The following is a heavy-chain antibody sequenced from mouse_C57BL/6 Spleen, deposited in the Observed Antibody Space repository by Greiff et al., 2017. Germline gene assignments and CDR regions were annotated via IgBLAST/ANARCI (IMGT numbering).Heavy chain of an antibody. CDR2: IHPYDGGT. CDR1: GYTFTDYY. Sequence: EVQLQQSGPELVKPGASVKISCKASGYTFTDYYMNWVKQSPGKSLEWIGDIHPYDGGTSYNQKFKGKATLTVDKSSSTAYMELRSLTSEDSAVYYCARWIYDGYWGYWGQGTTLTVSS. D-gene: IGHD2-3*01. J-gene: IGHJ2*01. CDR3: ARWIYDGYWGY. V-gene: IGHV1-26*01.